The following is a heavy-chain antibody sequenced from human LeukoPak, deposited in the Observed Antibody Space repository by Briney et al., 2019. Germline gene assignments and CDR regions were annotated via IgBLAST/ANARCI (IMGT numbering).Heavy chain of an antibody. CDR2: INHNGNVN. D-gene: IGHD3-16*01. CDR1: GFTFSYYS. Sequence: GGSLRLSCAASGFTFSYYSMSWARQAPGKGLEWVASINHNGNVNYYVDSVKGRFTISRDNAKNSLYLQMSNLRAEDTAVYFCARGGGLDVWGQGATVTVSS. V-gene: IGHV3-7*03. CDR3: ARGGGLDV. J-gene: IGHJ6*02.